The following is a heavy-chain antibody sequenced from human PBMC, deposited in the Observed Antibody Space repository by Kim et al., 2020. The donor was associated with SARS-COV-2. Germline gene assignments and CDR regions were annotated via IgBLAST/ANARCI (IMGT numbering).Heavy chain of an antibody. CDR3: ARVRPTVTNHYYYYGMDV. J-gene: IGHJ6*02. Sequence: GGSLRLSCAASGFTFSSYSMNWVRQAPGKGLEWVSYISSSSSTIYYADSVKGRFTISRDNAKNSLYLQMNSLRDEDTAVYYCARVRPTVTNHYYYYGMDVWGQGTTVTVSS. D-gene: IGHD4-17*01. CDR1: GFTFSSYS. V-gene: IGHV3-48*02. CDR2: ISSSSSTI.